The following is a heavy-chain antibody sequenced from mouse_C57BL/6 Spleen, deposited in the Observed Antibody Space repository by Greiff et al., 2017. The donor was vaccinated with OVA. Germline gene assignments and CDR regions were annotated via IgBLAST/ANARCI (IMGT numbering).Heavy chain of an antibody. J-gene: IGHJ3*01. CDR2: INYDGSST. CDR3: GRVGGGAWFAY. Sequence: EVKLMESEGGLVQPGSSMKLSCTASGFTFSDYYMAWVRQVPEKGLEWVANINYDGSSTYYLDSLKSRFIISRDNAKNILYLQMSSLKSEDTATYYWGRVGGGAWFAYWGQGTLVTVSA. CDR1: GFTFSDYY. V-gene: IGHV5-16*01.